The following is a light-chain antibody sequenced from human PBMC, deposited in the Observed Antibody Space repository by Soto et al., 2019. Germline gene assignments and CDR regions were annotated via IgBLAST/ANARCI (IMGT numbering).Light chain of an antibody. V-gene: IGKV3-11*01. CDR2: DAS. J-gene: IGKJ4*01. Sequence: EIVLTQSPATLSLSPGERVTLSCRASQSVSSYLAWYQQKPGQAPRLLIYDASNRATGIPARFSGRGSGTDFTLTISSLEPEDFAVYYCQQRSNWPPLTFGGGTKVEIK. CDR3: QQRSNWPPLT. CDR1: QSVSSY.